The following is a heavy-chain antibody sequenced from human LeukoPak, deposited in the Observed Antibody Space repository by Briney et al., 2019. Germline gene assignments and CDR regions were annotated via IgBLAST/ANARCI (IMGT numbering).Heavy chain of an antibody. Sequence: PSETLSLTCTVSGGSISGSNWWSWVRQPPGKGLEWIGEIYHSGSTNYNPSLKSRVTISVDKSKNQFSLKLSSVTAADTAVYYCARDQWVCSGGSCYSGKPFYYYGMDVWGQGTTVTVSS. D-gene: IGHD2-15*01. V-gene: IGHV4-4*02. CDR1: GGSISGSNW. J-gene: IGHJ6*02. CDR3: ARDQWVCSGGSCYSGKPFYYYGMDV. CDR2: IYHSGST.